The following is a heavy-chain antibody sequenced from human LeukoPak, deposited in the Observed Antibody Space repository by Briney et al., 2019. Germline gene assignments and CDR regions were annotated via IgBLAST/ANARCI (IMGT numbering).Heavy chain of an antibody. CDR3: ARGPSITIFGVVIASYYYMDV. V-gene: IGHV4-34*01. CDR1: GGSFSGYY. D-gene: IGHD3-3*01. Sequence: SETLSLTCAVYGGSFSGYYWSWIRQPPGKGLGWIGEINHSGSTNYNPSLKSRVTISVDTSKNQFSLKLSSVTAADTAVYYCARGPSITIFGVVIASYYYMDVWGKGTTVTVSS. J-gene: IGHJ6*03. CDR2: INHSGST.